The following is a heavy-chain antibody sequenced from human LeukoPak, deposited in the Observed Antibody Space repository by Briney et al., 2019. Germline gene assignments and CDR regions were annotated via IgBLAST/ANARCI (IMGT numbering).Heavy chain of an antibody. CDR1: GGSFSGYY. CDR2: INHSGST. D-gene: IGHD4/OR15-4a*01. V-gene: IGHV4-34*01. J-gene: IGHJ4*02. Sequence: PSETLSLTCAVYGGSFSGYYWSWIRQPPGKGLEWIGEINHSGSTNYNPSLKSRVTISVDTSKNQFSLKLSSVTAADTAVYYCLMVDFDYWGQGTLVTVSS. CDR3: LMVDFDY.